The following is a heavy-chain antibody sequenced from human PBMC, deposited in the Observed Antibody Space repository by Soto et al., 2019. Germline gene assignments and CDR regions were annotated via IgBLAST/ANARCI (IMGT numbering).Heavy chain of an antibody. D-gene: IGHD3-22*01. J-gene: IGHJ6*02. V-gene: IGHV3-30-3*01. CDR2: ISYDGSNK. Sequence: PGGSLRLSCAASGFTFSSYAMHWVRQAPGKGLEWVAVISYDGSNKYYADSVKGRFTISRDNSKNTLYLQMNSLRAEDTAVYYCARDVAPGSGYYYYYYGMYVWGQGTTVTVSS. CDR1: GFTFSSYA. CDR3: ARDVAPGSGYYYYYYGMYV.